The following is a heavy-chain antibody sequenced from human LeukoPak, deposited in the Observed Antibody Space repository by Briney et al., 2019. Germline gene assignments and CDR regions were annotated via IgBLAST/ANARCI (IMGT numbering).Heavy chain of an antibody. V-gene: IGHV1-2*02. J-gene: IGHJ4*02. CDR2: INPNSGVT. D-gene: IGHD6-19*01. Sequence: ASVKVSCKASGYTFTGYYIHWVRQAPGQGLEWMGWINPNSGVTHYPQKFQGRVTMTRDTSIRTAYMEVSSLRSDDTAVYYCARGQQWLEAFDYWGLGTMVTVSS. CDR1: GYTFTGYY. CDR3: ARGQQWLEAFDY.